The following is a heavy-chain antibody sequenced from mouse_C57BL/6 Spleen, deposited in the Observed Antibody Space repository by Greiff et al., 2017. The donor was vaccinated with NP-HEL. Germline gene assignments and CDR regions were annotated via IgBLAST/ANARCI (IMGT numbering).Heavy chain of an antibody. J-gene: IGHJ2*01. D-gene: IGHD1-1*01. CDR3: ARLRITTVVADY. Sequence: VQLQQSGAELVKPGASVKMSCKASGYTFTSYWITWVKQRPGQGLEWIGDIYPGSGSTNYNEKFKSKATLTVDTSSSTAYMQLSSLTSEDSAVYYCARLRITTVVADYWGQGTTLTVSS. CDR1: GYTFTSYW. CDR2: IYPGSGST. V-gene: IGHV1-55*01.